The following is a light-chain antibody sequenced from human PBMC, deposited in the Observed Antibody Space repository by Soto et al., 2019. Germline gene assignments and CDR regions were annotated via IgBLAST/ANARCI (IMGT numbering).Light chain of an antibody. J-gene: IGKJ1*01. V-gene: IGKV1-39*01. Sequence: DIQMTQSPPSLSASMGDRVTITCRASQSISSYLNWYQQKPGKAPKLLIYAASSLQSGVPSRFSGSGSATDFTLTISSLQPEDFATYYCQQSYSTPRTFGQGTKV. CDR1: QSISSY. CDR3: QQSYSTPRT. CDR2: AAS.